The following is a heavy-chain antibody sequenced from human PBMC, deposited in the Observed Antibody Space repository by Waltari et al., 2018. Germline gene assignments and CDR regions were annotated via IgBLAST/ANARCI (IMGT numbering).Heavy chain of an antibody. CDR3: AARPTNSGHYSAFDL. CDR2: IVVDSGST. Sequence: HMQLVQSGPDVKRPGASLTVSCKSSGFTFATSAIQWVRQARGQRLEWMGWIVVDSGSTSFAQKFQERVTITRDMSTNTTYMELSSLTSEDTAVYYCAARPTNSGHYSAFDLWGQGTMVTVSS. J-gene: IGHJ3*01. CDR1: GFTFATSA. V-gene: IGHV1-58*02. D-gene: IGHD3-3*01.